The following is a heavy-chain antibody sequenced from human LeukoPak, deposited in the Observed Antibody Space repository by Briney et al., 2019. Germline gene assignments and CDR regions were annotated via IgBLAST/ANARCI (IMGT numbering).Heavy chain of an antibody. CDR1: GFTFSSYA. V-gene: IGHV3-23*01. CDR3: AKAIRTSCYGCNMDV. D-gene: IGHD2-2*01. J-gene: IGHJ6*03. CDR2: ISASGGST. Sequence: GGSLRLSCAASGFTFSSYAMTWVRQAPGKGLEWVSTISASGGSTYHAVSVKGRFTISRDNSKNTLYLQMNTLRAEDTAVYYCAKAIRTSCYGCNMDVWGEGTTVTVSS.